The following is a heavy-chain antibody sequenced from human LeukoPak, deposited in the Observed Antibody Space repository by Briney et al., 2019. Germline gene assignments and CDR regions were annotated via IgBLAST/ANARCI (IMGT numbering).Heavy chain of an antibody. J-gene: IGHJ4*02. V-gene: IGHV3-23*01. D-gene: IGHD3-10*01. Sequence: GGSLRLSCAASGFTFSSYAMSWVCQAPGKGLEWVSAISSSGGNTYYADSVKGRFTISRDNSKNTLYLQMNSLRAEDTAVYYCAKASSGKEGYFDYWGQGTLVTVSS. CDR1: GFTFSSYA. CDR3: AKASSGKEGYFDY. CDR2: ISSSGGNT.